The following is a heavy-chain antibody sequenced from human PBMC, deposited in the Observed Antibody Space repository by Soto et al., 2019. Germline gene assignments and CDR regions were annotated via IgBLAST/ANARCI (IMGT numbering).Heavy chain of an antibody. CDR3: ARDKGLDVAEPRLAARPTYFDY. D-gene: IGHD6-6*01. Sequence: GGSLRLSCAASGFTFSSYGMHWVHQAPGKGLEWVAVIWYDGSNKYYADSVKGRFTISRDNSKNTLYLQMNSLRAEDTAVYYCARDKGLDVAEPRLAARPTYFDYWGQGTLVTVSS. V-gene: IGHV3-33*01. J-gene: IGHJ4*02. CDR2: IWYDGSNK. CDR1: GFTFSSYG.